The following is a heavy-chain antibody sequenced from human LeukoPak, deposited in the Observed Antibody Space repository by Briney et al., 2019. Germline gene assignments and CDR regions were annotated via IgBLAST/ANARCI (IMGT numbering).Heavy chain of an antibody. Sequence: SETLSLTCAVYGGSFSGYYWSWIRQPPGKGLEWIGEINHSGSTNYNPSLKSRVTISVDTSKNQFSLKLSSVTAADTAVYYCARGNNNHSKSRNWGKEPSPVDYWGQGTLVTVSS. CDR2: INHSGST. D-gene: IGHD3-16*01. V-gene: IGHV4-34*01. J-gene: IGHJ4*02. CDR3: ARGNNNHSKSRNWGKEPSPVDY. CDR1: GGSFSGYY.